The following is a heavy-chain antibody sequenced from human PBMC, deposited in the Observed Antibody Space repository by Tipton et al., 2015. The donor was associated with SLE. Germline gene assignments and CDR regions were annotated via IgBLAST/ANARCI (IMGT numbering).Heavy chain of an antibody. CDR1: GDSLSSSY. V-gene: IGHV4-59*01. CDR3: AKGSGWYKD. Sequence: GLVKPSETLSLTCIVSGDSLSSSYWSWIRQPPGKGLEWIGSLADSGHTYYSPSLRSRVTMSIDTSKSQFSLELTSVTAADTAVYYCAKGSGWYKDWGQGTLVTVSS. J-gene: IGHJ1*01. D-gene: IGHD6-19*01. CDR2: LADSGHT.